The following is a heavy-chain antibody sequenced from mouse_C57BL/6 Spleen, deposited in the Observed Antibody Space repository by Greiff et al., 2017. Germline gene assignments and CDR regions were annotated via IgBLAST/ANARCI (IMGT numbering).Heavy chain of an antibody. CDR2: IDPETGGT. Sequence: QVQLVESGAELVRPGASVTLSCKASGYTFTDYEMHWVKQTPVHGLEWIGAIDPETGGTAYNQKFKGKAILTADKSSSTAYMELRSLTSEDSAVYYCTRAWDDYWGQGTTLTVSS. D-gene: IGHD4-1*01. J-gene: IGHJ2*01. CDR3: TRAWDDY. V-gene: IGHV1-15*01. CDR1: GYTFTDYE.